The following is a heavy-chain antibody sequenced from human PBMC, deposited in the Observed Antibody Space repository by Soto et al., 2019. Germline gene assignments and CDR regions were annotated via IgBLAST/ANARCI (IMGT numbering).Heavy chain of an antibody. CDR1: GGSISSGGYY. CDR3: ASDYRMLRSYYGMDV. J-gene: IGHJ6*01. CDR2: IYYSGST. Sequence: QVQLQESGPGLVKPSQTLSHTCTVSGGSISSGGYYWSWIRQHPGKGLEWIGYIYYSGSTNYNPFLQGPVTIAVATSNNQFSLKLSSVTAADTAVYYCASDYRMLRSYYGMDVWGQGTTVTVSS. D-gene: IGHD4-17*01. V-gene: IGHV4-31*01.